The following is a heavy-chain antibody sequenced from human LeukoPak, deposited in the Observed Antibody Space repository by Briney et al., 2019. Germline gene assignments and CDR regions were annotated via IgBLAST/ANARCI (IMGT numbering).Heavy chain of an antibody. CDR2: ISSNGGST. CDR3: VKGSFGHSSNLDSDY. D-gene: IGHD5-18*01. Sequence: GGSLRLSCSASGFTFSSYAMHWVRQAPGKGLEYVSAISSNGGSTYYADSVKGRFTISRDNSKNTLYLQMSSLRAEDTAVYYCVKGSFGHSSNLDSDYWGQGTLVTVSS. CDR1: GFTFSSYA. V-gene: IGHV3-64D*06. J-gene: IGHJ4*02.